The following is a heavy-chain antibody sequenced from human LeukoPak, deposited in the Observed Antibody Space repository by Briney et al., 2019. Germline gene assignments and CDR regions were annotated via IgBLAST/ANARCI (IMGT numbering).Heavy chain of an antibody. J-gene: IGHJ3*02. V-gene: IGHV4-4*02. Sequence: SETLSLTCAVSGGSISSSNWWSWVRQPPGKGLEWIGEIYHSGSTNYNPSLKSRVTISLDTSKNQFSLELSSVTAADTALYYCARRSVVTAINFDTFDIWGQGTMVTVSS. D-gene: IGHD2-21*02. CDR2: IYHSGST. CDR1: GGSISSSNW. CDR3: ARRSVVTAINFDTFDI.